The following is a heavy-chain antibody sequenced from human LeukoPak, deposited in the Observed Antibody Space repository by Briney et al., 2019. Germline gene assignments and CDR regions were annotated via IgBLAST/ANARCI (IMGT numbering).Heavy chain of an antibody. CDR2: ISPADADT. J-gene: IGHJ4*02. CDR3: ARHIRGYCSSTSCPWYFDY. D-gene: IGHD2-2*01. V-gene: IGHV5-51*01. CDR1: GSRFTSYW. Sequence: GAPRKISCRGSGSRFTSYWCGWVRQMPGKGLEGMGIISPADADTRYSPSFQGQATISADKSISTAYLQWRRLKASDTAMYYCARHIRGYCSSTSCPWYFDYWGQGTLVTVSS.